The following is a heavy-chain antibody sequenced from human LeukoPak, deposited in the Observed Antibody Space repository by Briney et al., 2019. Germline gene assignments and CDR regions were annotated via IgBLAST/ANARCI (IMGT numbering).Heavy chain of an antibody. CDR2: IYSGGST. D-gene: IGHD3-22*01. Sequence: GGSLRLSCAASGFTFSSNYMSWVRQAPGKGLEWVSVIYSGGSTYYADSVKGRFTISRDNSKNTLYLQMDSLRAEDTAIYYCAKGSSGGRPYYFDYWGQGTLVTVSS. J-gene: IGHJ4*02. CDR1: GFTFSSNY. CDR3: AKGSSGGRPYYFDY. V-gene: IGHV3-53*01.